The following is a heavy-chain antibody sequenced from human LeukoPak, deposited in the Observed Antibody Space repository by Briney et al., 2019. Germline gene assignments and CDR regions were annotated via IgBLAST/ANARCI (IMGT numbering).Heavy chain of an antibody. V-gene: IGHV3-23*01. CDR2: ISGSGGSS. Sequence: GGSLRLSCAASGFTFSSYAMSWVRQAPGKGLEWVSGISGSGGSSNYADSVKGRFTISRDNPKNTLNLQMNSLRAEDTAVYYCAKHLWRDLLWFGEGYYFGCWGQGTLVTVSS. CDR3: AKHLWRDLLWFGEGYYFGC. J-gene: IGHJ4*02. CDR1: GFTFSSYA. D-gene: IGHD3-10*01.